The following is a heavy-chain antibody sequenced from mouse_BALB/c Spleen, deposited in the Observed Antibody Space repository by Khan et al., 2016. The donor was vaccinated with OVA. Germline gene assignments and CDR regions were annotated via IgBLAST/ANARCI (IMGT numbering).Heavy chain of an antibody. V-gene: IGHV3-2*02. CDR3: ERKNYYGYAVDY. CDR1: GYSITTNYA. Sequence: EVQLQESGPGLVKPSQSLSLTCTVTGYSITTNYAWDWIRQFPGNKLEWMGYISYSGSTSYNPSLKSRISITRDTSKNQFFLQLNSVTTEDTDTDYWERKNYYGYAVDYWGQGTSVTVSS. CDR2: ISYSGST. J-gene: IGHJ4*01. D-gene: IGHD1-1*01.